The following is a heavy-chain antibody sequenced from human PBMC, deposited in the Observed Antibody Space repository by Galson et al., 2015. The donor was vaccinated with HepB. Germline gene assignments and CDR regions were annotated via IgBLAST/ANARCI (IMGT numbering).Heavy chain of an antibody. J-gene: IGHJ4*02. CDR2: IKQDGSEK. V-gene: IGHV3-7*04. D-gene: IGHD1-20*01. Sequence: SLRLSCAASGFTFSSYWMNRVRQAPGKGLEWVANIKQDGSEKYYVDSVNGRFTISRDNAKNSLYLQMNSLRAEDTAVYFCARAITGGRGFDYWGQGTLVTVSS. CDR3: ARAITGGRGFDY. CDR1: GFTFSSYW.